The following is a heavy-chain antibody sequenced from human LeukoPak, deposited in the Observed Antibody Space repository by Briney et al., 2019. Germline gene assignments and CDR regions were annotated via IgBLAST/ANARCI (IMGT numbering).Heavy chain of an antibody. CDR1: GFTFSSYG. CDR2: ISGSGGST. V-gene: IGHV3-23*01. CDR3: ANAKIGLAVAGTFDY. J-gene: IGHJ4*02. D-gene: IGHD6-19*01. Sequence: GGSLRLSCAASGFTFSSYGMSWVRQAPGKGLEWVSAISGSGGSTYYADSVKGRFTISRDNSKNTLYLQMNSLRAEDTAVYYCANAKIGLAVAGTFDYWGQGTLVTVSS.